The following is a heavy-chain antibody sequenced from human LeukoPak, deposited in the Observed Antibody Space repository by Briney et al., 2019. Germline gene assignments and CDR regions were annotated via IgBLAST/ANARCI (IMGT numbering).Heavy chain of an antibody. CDR1: GFTFSSYW. CDR2: IKQDGSEK. J-gene: IGHJ4*02. CDR3: ARDAWDYDILTGGPDY. V-gene: IGHV3-7*01. Sequence: GGSLRLSCAASGFTFSSYWMSWVRQAPGKGLEWVANIKQDGSEKYYVDSVKGRFTISRDNAKNSLYLQMNSLRAEDTAVYYCARDAWDYDILTGGPDYWGQGTLVTVSS. D-gene: IGHD3-9*01.